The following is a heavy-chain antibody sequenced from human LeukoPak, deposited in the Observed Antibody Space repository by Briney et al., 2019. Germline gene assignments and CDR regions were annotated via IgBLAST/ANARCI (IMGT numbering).Heavy chain of an antibody. Sequence: GGSLRLSCAASGFTFSSYGMHWVRQAPGKGLEWVAYIQNDGSNEQYADSVKGRFTISRDNSKNTLYLQMNSLRAEDTAVYYCARGAHKRDDYGGFFDYWGQGTLVTVSS. D-gene: IGHD4-23*01. V-gene: IGHV3-30*02. CDR3: ARGAHKRDDYGGFFDY. CDR1: GFTFSSYG. CDR2: IQNDGSNE. J-gene: IGHJ4*02.